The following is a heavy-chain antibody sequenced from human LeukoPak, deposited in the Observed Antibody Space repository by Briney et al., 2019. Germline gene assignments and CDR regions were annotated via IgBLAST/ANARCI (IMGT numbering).Heavy chain of an antibody. V-gene: IGHV4-59*01. CDR3: ARTIAAAGTLGY. Sequence: SEPLTLTCTVSGGSISSYYWSWIRQPPGKGLEWIGYIYYSGSTNYNPSLKSRVTISVDTSKNQFSLKLSSVTAADTAVYYCARTIAAAGTLGYWGQGTLVTVSS. CDR1: GGSISSYY. CDR2: IYYSGST. J-gene: IGHJ4*02. D-gene: IGHD6-13*01.